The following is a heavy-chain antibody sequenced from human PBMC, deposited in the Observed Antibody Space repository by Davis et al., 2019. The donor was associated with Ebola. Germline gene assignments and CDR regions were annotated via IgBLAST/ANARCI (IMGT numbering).Heavy chain of an antibody. CDR2: INPNSGGT. V-gene: IGHV1-2*02. J-gene: IGHJ5*02. D-gene: IGHD2-15*01. Sequence: ASVKVSCKASGYTFTGYYMHWVRQAAGQGLEWMGWINPNSGGTNYAQNVQGRVTMTRDTSISTAYMELSRLRSEDTAVDYCARVQRSTRGGWFDPWGQGTLVTVSS. CDR3: ARVQRSTRGGWFDP. CDR1: GYTFTGYY.